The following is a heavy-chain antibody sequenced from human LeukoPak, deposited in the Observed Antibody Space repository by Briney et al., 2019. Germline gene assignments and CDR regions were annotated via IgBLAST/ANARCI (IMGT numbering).Heavy chain of an antibody. CDR3: ARQNSGSRHYYYYYYMDV. CDR1: GGSISSYY. V-gene: IGHV4-39*01. CDR2: IYYSGST. D-gene: IGHD1-26*01. Sequence: SETLSLTCTVSGGSISSYYWGWIRQPPGKGLEWIGSIYYSGSTYYNPSLKSRVTISVDTSKNQFSLKLSSVTAADTAVYYCARQNSGSRHYYYYYYMDVWGKGTTVTISS. J-gene: IGHJ6*03.